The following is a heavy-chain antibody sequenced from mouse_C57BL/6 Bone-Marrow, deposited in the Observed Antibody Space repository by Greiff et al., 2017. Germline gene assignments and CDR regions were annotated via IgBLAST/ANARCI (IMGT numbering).Heavy chain of an antibody. CDR2: IDPENGDT. J-gene: IGHJ3*01. D-gene: IGHD2-2*01. CDR1: GFNIKDDY. Sequence: VQLQQSGAELVRPGASVKLSCTASGFNIKDDYMHWVKQRPEQGLEWIGWIDPENGDTEYASKFQGKATITADTSSNTAYLQLSSLTSEVTAVYYCTFYGYDRFAYWGQGTLVTVSA. CDR3: TFYGYDRFAY. V-gene: IGHV14-4*01.